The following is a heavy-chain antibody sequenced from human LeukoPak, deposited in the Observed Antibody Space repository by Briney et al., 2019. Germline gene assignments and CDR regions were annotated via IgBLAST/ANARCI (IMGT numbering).Heavy chain of an antibody. CDR2: ISYDGSNK. CDR3: AKGNAFDI. J-gene: IGHJ3*02. Sequence: GGSLRLSCAASGFTFSSYGMHWVRQAPGKGLEWVAVISYDGSNKYYADSEKGRFTISRDNSKNTLYLQMNSLRAEDTAVYYCAKGNAFDIWGQGTMVTVSS. V-gene: IGHV3-30*18. CDR1: GFTFSSYG.